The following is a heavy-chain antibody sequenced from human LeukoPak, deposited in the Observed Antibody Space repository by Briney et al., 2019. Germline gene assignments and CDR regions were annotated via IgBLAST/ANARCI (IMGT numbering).Heavy chain of an antibody. D-gene: IGHD3-10*01. CDR3: GRDFVGESGAGGP. V-gene: IGHV3-21*01. Sequence: GGSLILSCAASGFALGSYTMNWVRQAPGKGLEWVSSISPSGSSTWNADSVKGRFTISRDNAKNSVYLQMNSLRAEDTATYCCGRDFVGESGAGGPWGQGILITVSS. J-gene: IGHJ5*02. CDR1: GFALGSYT. CDR2: ISPSGSST.